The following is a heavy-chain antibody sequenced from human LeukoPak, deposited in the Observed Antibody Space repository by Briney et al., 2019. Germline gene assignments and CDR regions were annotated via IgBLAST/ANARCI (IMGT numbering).Heavy chain of an antibody. J-gene: IGHJ1*01. Sequence: SVKVSCKASGGTFSSYAISWVRQAPGQGLERMGRIIPIFGTANYAQKFQGRVTITTDESTSTAYMELSSLRSEDTAVYYCARAYGDPEVYFQHWGQGTLVTVSS. CDR1: GGTFSSYA. CDR3: ARAYGDPEVYFQH. D-gene: IGHD4-17*01. V-gene: IGHV1-69*05. CDR2: IIPIFGTA.